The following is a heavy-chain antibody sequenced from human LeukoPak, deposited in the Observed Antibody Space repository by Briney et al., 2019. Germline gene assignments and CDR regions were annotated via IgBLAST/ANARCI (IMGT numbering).Heavy chain of an antibody. CDR3: ARVHGDYGDY. V-gene: IGHV4-30-2*01. CDR1: GGSISSGGYS. CDR2: IYHSGST. J-gene: IGHJ4*02. Sequence: SQTLSLTCAVSGGSISSGGYSWSWIRQLPGKGLEWIGEIYHSGSTNYNPSLKSRVTISVDKSKNQFSLKLSSVTAADTAVYYCARVHGDYGDYWGQGTLVTVSS. D-gene: IGHD4-17*01.